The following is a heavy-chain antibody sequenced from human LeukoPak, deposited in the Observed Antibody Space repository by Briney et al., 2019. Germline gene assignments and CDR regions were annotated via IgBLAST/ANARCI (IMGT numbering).Heavy chain of an antibody. J-gene: IGHJ4*02. D-gene: IGHD3-16*01. V-gene: IGHV1-18*01. CDR2: ISAYNGNT. Sequence: ASVKVSCKASGYTFTSYGISWVRQAPGQGLEWMGWISAYNGNTNYAQKFQGRVTMTRDTSISTAYMELSRLRSDDTAVYYCAILSRGTNFDYWGQGTLVTVSS. CDR3: AILSRGTNFDY. CDR1: GYTFTSYG.